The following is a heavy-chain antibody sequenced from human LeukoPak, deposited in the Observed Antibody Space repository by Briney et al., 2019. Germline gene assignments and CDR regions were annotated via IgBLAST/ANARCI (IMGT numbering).Heavy chain of an antibody. J-gene: IGHJ5*02. CDR1: GGSISSYY. V-gene: IGHV4-59*12. CDR3: ARGPETNWFDP. Sequence: SETLSLTCTVSGGSISSYYWSWIRQPPGKGLEWIGYIYYSGSTKYNPSLKSRVTISVDTSKNQFSLKLSSVTAADTAVYYCARGPETNWFDPWGQGTLVTVSS. CDR2: IYYSGST.